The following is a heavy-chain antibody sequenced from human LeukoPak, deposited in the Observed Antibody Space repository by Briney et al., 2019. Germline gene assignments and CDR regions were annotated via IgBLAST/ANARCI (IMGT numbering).Heavy chain of an antibody. CDR2: INWNGGST. CDR1: GFTFDDYG. V-gene: IGHV3-20*04. CDR3: ASPRGRSRVSDAFDI. J-gene: IGHJ3*02. D-gene: IGHD3-10*01. Sequence: PGGSLRLACAASGFTFDDYGMSWVRQAPGKGLEWVSGINWNGGSTGYADSVKGRFTISRDNAKNSLYLQMNSLRAEDTALYYCASPRGRSRVSDAFDIWGQGTMVTVSS.